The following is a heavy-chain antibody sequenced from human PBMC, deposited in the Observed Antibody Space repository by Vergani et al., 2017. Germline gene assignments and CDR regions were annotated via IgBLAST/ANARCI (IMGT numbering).Heavy chain of an antibody. V-gene: IGHV4-39*01. CDR3: ARGWELLSAFDI. Sequence: QLQLQESGPGLVKPSATLSLTCSVSGASIRSSNYYWGWIRQPPGKGLEWIASIYYSGSTYYNPSLKSRVTISVDTSKNQFSLKLSSVTPEDTAVYYCARGWELLSAFDIWGQGTMVTVSS. D-gene: IGHD1-26*01. CDR1: GASIRSSNYY. J-gene: IGHJ3*02. CDR2: IYYSGST.